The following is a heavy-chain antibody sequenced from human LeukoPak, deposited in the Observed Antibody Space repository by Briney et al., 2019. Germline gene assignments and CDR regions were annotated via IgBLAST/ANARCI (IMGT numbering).Heavy chain of an antibody. V-gene: IGHV3-11*01. Sequence: GGSLRLSCAASGFTFSDYYMSWIRQAPGKGLEWVSYISSSGSTIYYADSVKGRFTISRDNAKNSLYLQMNSLRAEDMALYYCAKDYSSGRRPPFFDYWGQGTLVTVSS. CDR1: GFTFSDYY. CDR2: ISSSGSTI. J-gene: IGHJ4*02. D-gene: IGHD6-19*01. CDR3: AKDYSSGRRPPFFDY.